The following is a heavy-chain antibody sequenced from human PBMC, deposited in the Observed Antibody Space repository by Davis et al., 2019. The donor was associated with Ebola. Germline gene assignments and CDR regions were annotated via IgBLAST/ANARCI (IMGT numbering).Heavy chain of an antibody. J-gene: IGHJ4*02. V-gene: IGHV7-4-1*02. D-gene: IGHD5-12*01. CDR3: ARGDSLLGIVATGSSPSDY. CDR1: GYTFTSYA. CDR2: INTNTGNP. Sequence: AASVKVSCKASGYTFTSYAMNWVRQAPGQGLEWMGWINTNTGNPTYAQGFTGRFVFSLDTSVSTAYLQISSLKAEDTAVYYCARGDSLLGIVATGSSPSDYWGQGTLVTVSS.